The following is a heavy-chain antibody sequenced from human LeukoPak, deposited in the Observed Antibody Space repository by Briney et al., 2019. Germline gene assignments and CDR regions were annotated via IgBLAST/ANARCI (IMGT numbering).Heavy chain of an antibody. Sequence: SETLPLTCTVTGGSISTSTYYWGWIRQPPGKGLEWLGSIYYSGTLYHNPSLKSRVPMSADTSRNQFSLKLTSVTAADTAVYYCARLLYDRSGYYYFDFWGQGTLVTVSS. CDR3: ARLLYDRSGYYYFDF. CDR2: IYYSGTL. D-gene: IGHD3-22*01. CDR1: GGSISTSTYY. J-gene: IGHJ4*02. V-gene: IGHV4-39*01.